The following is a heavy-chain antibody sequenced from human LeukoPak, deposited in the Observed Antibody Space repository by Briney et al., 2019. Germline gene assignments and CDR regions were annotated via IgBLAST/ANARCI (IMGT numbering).Heavy chain of an antibody. Sequence: GGSLRLSCAASGFSFSSYSMSWVRQAPGKGLEWVSSFGDRSAYIYYADSVKGRFTISRDNAKNSLYLQMNGLRAEDRAVYYCTSSAGEMALDYWGQGTLVTVSS. CDR2: FGDRSAYI. D-gene: IGHD3-16*01. V-gene: IGHV3-21*01. J-gene: IGHJ4*02. CDR3: TSSAGEMALDY. CDR1: GFSFSSYS.